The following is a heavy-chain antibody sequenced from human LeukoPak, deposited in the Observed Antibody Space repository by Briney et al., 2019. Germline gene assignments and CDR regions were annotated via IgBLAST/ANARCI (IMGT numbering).Heavy chain of an antibody. CDR3: ARGVPMITFGGSGAFDI. D-gene: IGHD3-16*01. CDR2: IYSGGST. Sequence: GGSLRLSCAASGFTVSSNYMSWVRQAPGKGLEWVSVIYSGGSTYYADSVKGRFTISRHNSKNTLYLQMNSLRAEDTAVYYCARGVPMITFGGSGAFDIWGQGTMVTVSS. V-gene: IGHV3-53*04. J-gene: IGHJ3*02. CDR1: GFTVSSNY.